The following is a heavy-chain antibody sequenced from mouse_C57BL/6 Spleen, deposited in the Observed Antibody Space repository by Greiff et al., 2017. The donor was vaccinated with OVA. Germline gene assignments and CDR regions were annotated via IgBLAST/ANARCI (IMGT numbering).Heavy chain of an antibody. D-gene: IGHD1-1*01. V-gene: IGHV5-9*01. J-gene: IGHJ4*01. Sequence: EVKLMESGGGLVKPGGSLKLSCAASGFTFSSYTMSWVRQTPEKRLEWVATISGGGGNTYYPDSVKGRFTISRDNAKNTLYLQMSTLRSEDTALYYCARQRYYGSSYWAMDYWGQGTSVTVSS. CDR2: ISGGGGNT. CDR3: ARQRYYGSSYWAMDY. CDR1: GFTFSSYT.